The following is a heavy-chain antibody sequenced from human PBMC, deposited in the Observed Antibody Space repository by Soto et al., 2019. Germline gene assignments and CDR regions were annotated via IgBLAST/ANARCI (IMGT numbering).Heavy chain of an antibody. J-gene: IGHJ4*02. CDR1: GGSCSDYS. Sequence: ESLSLTCSVYGGSCSDYSWTWIRQPPGKGLEWIGEINDSGSTNYTPSLERRVTISRDTSKNRFSLKLSSVNAADTAVYYCARGSHKLHSYDSSGFYHYVDYWGQGSLVTVSS. CDR2: INDSGST. V-gene: IGHV4-34*01. CDR3: ARGSHKLHSYDSSGFYHYVDY. D-gene: IGHD3-22*01.